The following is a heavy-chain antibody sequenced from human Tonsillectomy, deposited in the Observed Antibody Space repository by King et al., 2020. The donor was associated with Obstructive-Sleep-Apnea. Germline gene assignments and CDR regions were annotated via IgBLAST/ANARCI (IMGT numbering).Heavy chain of an antibody. Sequence: VQLRESGPGLVKPSQTLSLTCTVSGGSISSAAYYWTWIRQHPGKGLEWIGYIYYSGSTYYNPSLKSRVTISVDTSKNQFSLKLSSVTAADTAVYYCARSYCYDSSGPRGGYYFDYWGQGTLVTVSS. V-gene: IGHV4-31*03. CDR1: GGSISSAAYY. J-gene: IGHJ4*02. CDR3: ARSYCYDSSGPRGGYYFDY. D-gene: IGHD3-22*01. CDR2: IYYSGST.